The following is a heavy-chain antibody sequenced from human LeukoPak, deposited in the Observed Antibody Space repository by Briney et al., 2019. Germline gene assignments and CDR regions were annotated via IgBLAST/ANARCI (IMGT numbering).Heavy chain of an antibody. J-gene: IGHJ6*03. CDR1: GYTFTSYD. Sequence: GASVKVSCKASGYTFTSYDINWVRQATGQGLEWMGWMNPNSGNTGYAQKFQGRVTITRNTSISTAYMELSSLRSEDTAVYYCARFSYYYYYMDVWGKGTTVTVSS. CDR3: ARFSYYYYYMDV. CDR2: MNPNSGNT. V-gene: IGHV1-8*03.